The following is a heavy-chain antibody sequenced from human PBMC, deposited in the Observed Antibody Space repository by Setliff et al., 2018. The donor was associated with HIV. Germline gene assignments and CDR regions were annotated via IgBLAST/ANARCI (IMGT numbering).Heavy chain of an antibody. J-gene: IGHJ3*01. D-gene: IGHD3-9*01. CDR3: VREGEYFDTIGHYLVRRFFDL. CDR1: GFSFRTYW. Sequence: GGSLRLSCAASGFSFRTYWMSWGRQAPGKGLEWVANMKYDGTEIYYVDAVKGRFTISRDNAKKSVFLHMNSLRGEDTAVYYCVREGEYFDTIGHYLVRRFFDLWGQGTMVTVSS. V-gene: IGHV3-7*01. CDR2: MKYDGTEI.